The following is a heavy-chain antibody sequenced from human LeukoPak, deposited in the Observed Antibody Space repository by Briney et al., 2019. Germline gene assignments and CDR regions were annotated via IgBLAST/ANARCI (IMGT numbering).Heavy chain of an antibody. V-gene: IGHV4-30-4*08. CDR2: IYYSGST. Sequence: PSQTLSLTCTVSGGSISSGDYYWSWIRQPPGKGLEWIGYIYYSGSTYYNPSLKSRVTISVDTSKNQFSLNLSSVTAADKAVYYCARGHYDFWSGYYTQLAGYYFDYWGQGTLVTVSS. J-gene: IGHJ4*02. D-gene: IGHD3-3*01. CDR3: ARGHYDFWSGYYTQLAGYYFDY. CDR1: GGSISSGDYY.